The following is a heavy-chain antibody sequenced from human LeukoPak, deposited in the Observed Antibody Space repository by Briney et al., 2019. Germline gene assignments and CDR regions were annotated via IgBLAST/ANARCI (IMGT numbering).Heavy chain of an antibody. CDR1: GFTFSSYG. CDR3: AKLNYYDSSGYSYDDY. CDR2: ISYDGSNK. D-gene: IGHD3-22*01. J-gene: IGHJ4*02. V-gene: IGHV3-30*18. Sequence: GGSLRLSCAASGFTFSSYGMHWVRQAPGKGLEWVAVISYDGSNKYYADSVKGRFTISRDNSKKTLYLQMNSLRAEDTAVYYCAKLNYYDSSGYSYDDYWGQGTLVTVSS.